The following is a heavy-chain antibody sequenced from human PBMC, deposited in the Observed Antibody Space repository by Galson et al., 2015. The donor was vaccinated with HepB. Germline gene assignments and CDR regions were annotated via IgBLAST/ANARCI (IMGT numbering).Heavy chain of an antibody. CDR2: FDPEDAET. CDR3: SALFLEWFAPNSYYFDN. CDR1: GYTLTELS. V-gene: IGHV1-24*01. D-gene: IGHD3-3*01. Sequence: SVKVSCKVSGYTLTELSMHWVRQAPGKGLEWMGGFDPEDAETIFAQKFQGRVSVTEDTSTDTAYMELSSLSSEDTAVYFCSALFLEWFAPNSYYFDNWGQGTLVTVSS. J-gene: IGHJ4*02.